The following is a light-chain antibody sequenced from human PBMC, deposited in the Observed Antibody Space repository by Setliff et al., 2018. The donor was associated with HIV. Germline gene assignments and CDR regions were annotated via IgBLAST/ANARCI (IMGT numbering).Light chain of an antibody. J-gene: IGLJ1*01. CDR1: SSDVGYYNY. CDR3: CSYAGSYVYV. Sequence: QSALTQPRSVSGSPGQSVTISCTGTSSDVGYYNYVSWYQHHPGKAPKLMIYDVNKRPSGVPDRFFGSKSGNMASLTISELQAEDEADYYCCSYAGSYVYVFGTGTKVTVL. CDR2: DVN. V-gene: IGLV2-11*01.